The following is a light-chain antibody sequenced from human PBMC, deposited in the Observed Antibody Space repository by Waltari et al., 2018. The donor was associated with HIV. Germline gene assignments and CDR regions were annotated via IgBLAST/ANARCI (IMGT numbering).Light chain of an antibody. CDR1: QAISTY. V-gene: IGKV1-39*01. Sequence: DIQMTQSPSSLSASLGDSVVIPCRASQAISTYLNWYQQKHGKAPFLVVYSAYKLKPGAPSRFRGAGSGKDFSLSITGLQTADFATYFCQQSYGFPFNFGPGT. J-gene: IGKJ3*01. CDR2: SAY. CDR3: QQSYGFPFN.